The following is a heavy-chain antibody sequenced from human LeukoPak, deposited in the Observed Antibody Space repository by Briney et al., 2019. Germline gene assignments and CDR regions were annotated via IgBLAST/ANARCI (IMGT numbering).Heavy chain of an antibody. CDR1: GFTFSNAW. CDR2: IKSKTDGGTT. CDR3: TTEAGFGESYFDY. Sequence: GGSLRLSCAASGFTFSNAWMSWVRQAPGRGLEWVGRIKSKTDGGTTDYAAPVKGRFTISRDGSKNTLYLQMNSLKTEDTAVYYCTTEAGFGESYFDYWGQGTLVTVSS. V-gene: IGHV3-15*01. J-gene: IGHJ4*02. D-gene: IGHD3-10*01.